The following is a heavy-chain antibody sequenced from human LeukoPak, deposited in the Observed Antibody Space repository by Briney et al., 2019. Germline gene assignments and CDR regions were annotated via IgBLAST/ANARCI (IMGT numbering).Heavy chain of an antibody. Sequence: SQTLSLTCTVSGGSISSGDYYWSWIRQPPGKGLEWIGYVYYSRSTYYNPSLKSRVTISVDTSKNQFSLKLSSVTAADTAVYYCASVSHDILTGYYAIDYWGQGTLVTVSS. D-gene: IGHD3-9*01. CDR3: ASVSHDILTGYYAIDY. V-gene: IGHV4-30-4*01. CDR1: GGSISSGDYY. J-gene: IGHJ4*02. CDR2: VYYSRST.